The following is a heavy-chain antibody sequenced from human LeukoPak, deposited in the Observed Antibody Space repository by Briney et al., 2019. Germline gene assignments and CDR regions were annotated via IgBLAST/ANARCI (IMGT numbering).Heavy chain of an antibody. V-gene: IGHV1-2*02. CDR2: INPNSGGT. J-gene: IGHJ5*02. CDR3: ARAPDYGDYVNWFDP. Sequence: ASVKVSCKASGYIFTRYGISWVRQAPGQGLEWMGWINPNSGGTNYAQKFQGRVTMTRDTSISTAYMELSRLRSDDTAVYYCARAPDYGDYVNWFDPWGQGTLVTVSS. D-gene: IGHD4-17*01. CDR1: GYIFTRYG.